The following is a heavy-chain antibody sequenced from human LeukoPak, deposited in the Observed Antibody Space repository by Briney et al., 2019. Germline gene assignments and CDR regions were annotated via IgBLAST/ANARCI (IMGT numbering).Heavy chain of an antibody. CDR1: GGSISSNY. J-gene: IGHJ6*02. Sequence: PSETLSLTCTVSGGSISSNYWSWIRQPPGMVLEWIGFIYYSGSTNYNPSLKSRVTISVDTSKNMFSLKLSSVTAADTAVYYCARIGRANYGFYDFGRDVWGQGTTVTVSS. V-gene: IGHV4-59*01. CDR3: ARIGRANYGFYDFGRDV. D-gene: IGHD4/OR15-4a*01. CDR2: IYYSGST.